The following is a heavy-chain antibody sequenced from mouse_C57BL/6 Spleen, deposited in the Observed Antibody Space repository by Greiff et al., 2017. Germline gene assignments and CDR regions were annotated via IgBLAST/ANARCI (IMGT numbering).Heavy chain of an antibody. CDR1: GYTFTSYW. CDR3: ARSGSSGWYFDV. V-gene: IGHV1-64*01. Sequence: QVQLQQPGAELVKPGASVKLSCKASGYTFTSYWMHWVKQRPGQGLEWIGMIHPNSGSTNYNEKFKSKATLTVDKSSSTAYMQLSSLTSEDSAVYYCARSGSSGWYFDVWGTGTTVTVSS. D-gene: IGHD1-1*01. J-gene: IGHJ1*03. CDR2: IHPNSGST.